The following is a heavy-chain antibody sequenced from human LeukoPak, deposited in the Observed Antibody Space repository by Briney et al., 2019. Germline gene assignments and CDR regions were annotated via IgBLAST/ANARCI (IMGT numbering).Heavy chain of an antibody. Sequence: SVTLSLTCAVYSGSFSGYYWSWLRHPPGKGLEWFGEINNSGSTNYNPSLKSRVTISVDTSKNQFSLKLSSVTAADTAVYYCARLSWGVRRYFDYWGQGTLVTVSS. V-gene: IGHV4-34*01. CDR1: SGSFSGYY. J-gene: IGHJ4*02. CDR3: ARLSWGVRRYFDY. D-gene: IGHD3-16*01. CDR2: INNSGST.